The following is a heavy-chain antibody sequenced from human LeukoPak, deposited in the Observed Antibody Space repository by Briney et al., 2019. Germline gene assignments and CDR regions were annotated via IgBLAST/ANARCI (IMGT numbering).Heavy chain of an antibody. D-gene: IGHD2-8*01. CDR1: GGSISNSSYY. CDR3: ARSIVLMVYAANFDY. J-gene: IGHJ4*02. CDR2: IYYSGST. V-gene: IGHV4-39*01. Sequence: SETLSLTCTVSGGSISNSSYYWGWIRQPPGKGLEWIGSIYYSGSTYYNPSLKSRVTISVDTSKNQFSLKLSSVTAADTAVYYCARSIVLMVYAANFDYWGQGTLVTVSS.